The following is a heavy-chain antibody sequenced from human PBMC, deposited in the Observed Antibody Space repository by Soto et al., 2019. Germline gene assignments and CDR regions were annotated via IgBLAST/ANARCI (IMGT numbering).Heavy chain of an antibody. Sequence: QVQLQESGPGLVKPSETLSLTCTVSGGSISSYYWSWIRQPPGKGLEWIGYIYYSGSTNYNPSLKSRVTISVDTSKNQFSLKLSSVTAADTAVYYCARDRLYGDPDGDYFDYWGQGTLVTVSS. D-gene: IGHD4-17*01. V-gene: IGHV4-59*01. CDR1: GGSISSYY. CDR2: IYYSGST. CDR3: ARDRLYGDPDGDYFDY. J-gene: IGHJ4*02.